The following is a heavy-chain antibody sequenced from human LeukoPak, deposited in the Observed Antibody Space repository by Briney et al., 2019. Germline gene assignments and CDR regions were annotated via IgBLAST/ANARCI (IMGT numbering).Heavy chain of an antibody. CDR1: GFTFRSYT. V-gene: IGHV3-21*01. D-gene: IGHD3-22*01. CDR2: LSSISHYI. J-gene: IGHJ4*02. Sequence: GGSQRLSCAASGFTFRSYTMNWVRQAPGKGLEWVSSLSSISHYIYYADSVKGRFTISRDNAKNSLYLQMNSLRAEDTAVYYCANSRYDSSGYYGIIGYWGQGTLVAVSS. CDR3: ANSRYDSSGYYGIIGY.